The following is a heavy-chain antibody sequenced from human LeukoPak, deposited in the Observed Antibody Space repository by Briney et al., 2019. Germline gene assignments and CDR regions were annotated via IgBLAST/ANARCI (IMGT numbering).Heavy chain of an antibody. J-gene: IGHJ6*04. V-gene: IGHV3-48*04. Sequence: WGYLRLSCAVSGFTFRSYAMSWVRQPPGKVLGWGSYISSSSRTIYYAGSVKGRFTISRDNAKNSLYLQMNSLRAEDTAVYYCAELGITMIGGVWGKGTTVTISS. CDR2: ISSSSRTI. D-gene: IGHD3-10*02. CDR3: AELGITMIGGV. CDR1: GFTFRSYA.